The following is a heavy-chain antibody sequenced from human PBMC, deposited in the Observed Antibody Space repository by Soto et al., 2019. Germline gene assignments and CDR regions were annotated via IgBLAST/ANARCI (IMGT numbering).Heavy chain of an antibody. CDR1: GYTFTSYA. V-gene: IGHV1-3*01. D-gene: IGHD2-2*01. CDR2: INAGNGNT. CDR3: ARDSAKYPVDY. Sequence: QVQLVQSGAEVKKPGASVKVSCKASGYTFTSYAMHWARQAPGQRLEWMGWINAGNGNTKYSQKFQGRVTITRDTSASTAYMELSSLRSEDTAVYYCARDSAKYPVDYLGQGTLVTVSS. J-gene: IGHJ4*02.